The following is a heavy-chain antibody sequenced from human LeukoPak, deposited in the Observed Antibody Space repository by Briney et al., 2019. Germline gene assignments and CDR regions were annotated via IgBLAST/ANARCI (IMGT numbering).Heavy chain of an antibody. CDR3: ARDSVILRFLEWQFDP. J-gene: IGHJ5*02. CDR2: ISYDGSNK. CDR1: GFTFSSYA. V-gene: IGHV3-30-3*01. D-gene: IGHD3-3*01. Sequence: PGGSLRLSCAASGFTFSSYAMHWVRQAPGKGLEWVAVISYDGSNKYYTDSVKGRFTISRDNSKNTLYLQMNSLRAEDTAVYYCARDSVILRFLEWQFDPWGQGTLVTVSS.